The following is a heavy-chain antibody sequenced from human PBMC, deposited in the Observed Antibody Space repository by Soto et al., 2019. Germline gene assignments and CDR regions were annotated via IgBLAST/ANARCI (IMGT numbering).Heavy chain of an antibody. J-gene: IGHJ6*02. Sequence: GASVKVSCKASGGTFSSYTISWVRQAPGQGLEWMGRIIPILGIANYAQKFQGRVTITADKSTSTAYMELSSLRSEDTAVYYCARARIDGNYYYGSGSYPPLGYYYYGMDVWGQGTTVTVSS. CDR1: GGTFSSYT. V-gene: IGHV1-69*02. D-gene: IGHD3-10*01. CDR3: ARARIDGNYYYGSGSYPPLGYYYYGMDV. CDR2: IIPILGIA.